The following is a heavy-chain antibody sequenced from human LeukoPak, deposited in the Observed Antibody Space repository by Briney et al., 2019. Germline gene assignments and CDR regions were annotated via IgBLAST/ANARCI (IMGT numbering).Heavy chain of an antibody. CDR2: IYYSGST. CDR3: ARSLYYYDSSGYYGY. J-gene: IGHJ4*02. Sequence: SETLSLTCTVSGGSISSGGYYWSWIRQPPGKGLEWIGYIYYSGSTNYNPSLKSRVTISVDTSKNQFSLKLSSVTAADTAVYYCARSLYYYDSSGYYGYWGQGTLVTVSS. V-gene: IGHV4-61*08. D-gene: IGHD3-22*01. CDR1: GGSISSGGYY.